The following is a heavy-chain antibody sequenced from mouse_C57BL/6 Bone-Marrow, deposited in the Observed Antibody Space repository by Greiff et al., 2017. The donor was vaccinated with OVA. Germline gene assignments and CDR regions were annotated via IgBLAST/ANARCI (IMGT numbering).Heavy chain of an antibody. CDR1: GYAFSSSW. J-gene: IGHJ2*01. Sequence: VKLMESGPELVKPGASVKISCKASGYAFSSSWMNWVKQRPGKGLEWIGRIYPGDGDTNYTGKFQGKATLTADKSSSTAYMQLSSLTSEDSAVYFCARHEDGYYASYFDYWGQGTTLTVSS. CDR2: IYPGDGDT. D-gene: IGHD2-3*01. V-gene: IGHV1-82*01. CDR3: ARHEDGYYASYFDY.